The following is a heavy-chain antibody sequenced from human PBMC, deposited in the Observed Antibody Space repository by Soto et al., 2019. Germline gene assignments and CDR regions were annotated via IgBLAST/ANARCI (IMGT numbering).Heavy chain of an antibody. CDR2: IYHSGST. CDR1: GYSISSGYY. CDR3: ARDGGGWFDY. Sequence: SETLALTCAVSGYSISSGYYWGWIRQPPGKGLEWIGSIYHSGSTYYNPSLKSRVTISVDTSKNHFSLKLTSVTAADTAVYYCARDGGGWFDYWGQGTLVTVSS. D-gene: IGHD2-15*01. J-gene: IGHJ5*01. V-gene: IGHV4-38-2*02.